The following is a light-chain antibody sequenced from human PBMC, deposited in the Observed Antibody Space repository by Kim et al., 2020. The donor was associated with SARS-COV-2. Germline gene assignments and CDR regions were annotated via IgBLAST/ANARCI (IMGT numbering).Light chain of an antibody. Sequence: SVSAGKTASITCSGDKWGDKYACWYQQTPGQSPVLVIYQDSKRPSGIPERFSGSNSGNTATLTISGTQAMDEADYYCEAWDSSTVVFGGGTQLTVL. J-gene: IGLJ2*01. CDR3: EAWDSSTVV. V-gene: IGLV3-1*01. CDR1: KWGDKY. CDR2: QDS.